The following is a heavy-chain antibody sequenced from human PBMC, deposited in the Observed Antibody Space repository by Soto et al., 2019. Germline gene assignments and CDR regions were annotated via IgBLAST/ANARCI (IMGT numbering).Heavy chain of an antibody. V-gene: IGHV5-51*01. CDR3: ARSSIAAHYYYGMDV. CDR1: GYRFTSYW. D-gene: IGHD6-6*01. Sequence: GESLKISCKGSGYRFTSYWSGWVRPLPGKGLEWMGIIYPGDSDTRYSPSFQGQVTISADKSISTAYLQWSSLKASDTAMYYCARSSIAAHYYYGMDVWGQGTTVTVSS. J-gene: IGHJ6*02. CDR2: IYPGDSDT.